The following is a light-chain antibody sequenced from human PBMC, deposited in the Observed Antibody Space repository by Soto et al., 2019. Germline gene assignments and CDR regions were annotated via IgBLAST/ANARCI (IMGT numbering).Light chain of an antibody. J-gene: IGKJ1*01. CDR3: QQYGSSPAT. Sequence: IMRTHSPATLSMSPRERASHFCKASQSVNSNFLAWYQQRPGQAPRLLVFGASSRATGIPERFSGSGSGTDFALTISRLEPEDFAVYYCQQYGSSPATFGQGTKVDIK. CDR1: QSVNSNF. CDR2: GAS. V-gene: IGKV3-20*01.